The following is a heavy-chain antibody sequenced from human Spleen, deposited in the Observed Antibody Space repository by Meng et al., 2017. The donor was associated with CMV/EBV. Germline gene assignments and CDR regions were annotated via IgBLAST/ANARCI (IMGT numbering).Heavy chain of an antibody. D-gene: IGHD5-18*01. CDR1: GFTVSGSY. Sequence: CAASGFTVSGSYMSWVRQAAGKGLEWVSFIYRGGDTFYADSVKGRFTISRDNSKNTLYLQMNSLRPEDTAVYYCARPMYSYGAGFDSWGQGTLVTVSS. V-gene: IGHV3-66*02. J-gene: IGHJ4*02. CDR3: ARPMYSYGAGFDS. CDR2: IYRGGDT.